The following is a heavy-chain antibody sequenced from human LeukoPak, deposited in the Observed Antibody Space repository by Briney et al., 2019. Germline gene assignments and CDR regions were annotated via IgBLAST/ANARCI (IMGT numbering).Heavy chain of an antibody. V-gene: IGHV4-39*01. J-gene: IGHJ4*02. CDR2: IYYGGRT. CDR3: ARRALSGDEGIY. D-gene: IGHD2-21*02. Sequence: PSETLSLTCTVSDGSISSSSYYWGWICQPPGKGLEWIGSIYYGGRTYYNPSLKSRGTISVDTSKTQVSLKLSSLTAAHTAVYYCARRALSGDEGIYWGQGTLVTVSS. CDR1: DGSISSSSYY.